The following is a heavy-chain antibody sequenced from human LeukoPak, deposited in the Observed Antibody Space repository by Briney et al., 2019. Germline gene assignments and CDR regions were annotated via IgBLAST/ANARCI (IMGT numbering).Heavy chain of an antibody. Sequence: PGGSLRLSCAASGFTFSSYAMSWVRQAPGKGLEWVSSISSSSSYIYYADSVKGRFTISRDNAKNSLYLQMNSLRAEDTAVYYCASYAGSGYFDYWGQGTLVTVSS. CDR3: ASYAGSGYFDY. J-gene: IGHJ4*02. V-gene: IGHV3-21*01. D-gene: IGHD3-10*01. CDR2: ISSSSSYI. CDR1: GFTFSSYA.